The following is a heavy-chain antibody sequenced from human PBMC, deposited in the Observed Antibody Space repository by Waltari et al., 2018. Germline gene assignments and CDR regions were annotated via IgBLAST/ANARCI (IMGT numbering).Heavy chain of an antibody. V-gene: IGHV1-69-2*01. Sequence: EVQLVQSGAEVKKPGATVKISCKASGYTFTDYYMHWVQQAPGKGLEWMGRVEPDDGEKRKAEKFQGRVTITADTSTDTAYMELSSLRSEDTAVYYCATALPPRYCSSTSCFFDYWGQGTLVTVSS. CDR2: VEPDDGEK. J-gene: IGHJ4*02. CDR3: ATALPPRYCSSTSCFFDY. D-gene: IGHD2-2*01. CDR1: GYTFTDYY.